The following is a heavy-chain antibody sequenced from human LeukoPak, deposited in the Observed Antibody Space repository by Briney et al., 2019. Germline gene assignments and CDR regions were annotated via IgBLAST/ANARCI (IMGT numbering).Heavy chain of an antibody. J-gene: IGHJ6*04. V-gene: IGHV1-46*01. D-gene: IGHD3-10*01. CDR3: ARSGSYYYGSGMDV. CDR2: INPSGGST. Sequence: ASVKDSCKASGYTFTSYYMDWVGQAPGQGLEWMGIINPSGGSTRYAQKFQGRVTMTRDTSTSTVYMQLSRLRSEDTAVYSCARSGSYYYGSGMDVWGKGTTVTVSS. CDR1: GYTFTSYY.